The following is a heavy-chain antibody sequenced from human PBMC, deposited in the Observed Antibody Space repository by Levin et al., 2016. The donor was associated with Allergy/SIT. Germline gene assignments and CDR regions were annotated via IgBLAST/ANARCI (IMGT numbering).Heavy chain of an antibody. CDR2: INSDGSST. J-gene: IGHJ6*02. CDR1: GFTFSSYW. Sequence: GESLKISCAASGFTFSSYWMHWVRQAPGKGLVWVSRINSDGSSTSYADSVKGRFTISRDNAKNTLYLQMNSLRAEDTAVYYCARGVPGYYYGMDVWGQGTTVTVSS. D-gene: IGHD3-10*01. V-gene: IGHV3-74*01. CDR3: ARGVPGYYYGMDV.